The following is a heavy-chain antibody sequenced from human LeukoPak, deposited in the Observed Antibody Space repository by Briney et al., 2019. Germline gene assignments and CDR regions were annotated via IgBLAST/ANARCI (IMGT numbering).Heavy chain of an antibody. J-gene: IGHJ4*02. Sequence: GRSLRLSCAASGFTFRNSGMHGVRQAPGKGLAWVAVISYDGSNKYYADSVEGRFTISRDNSKNTLYLQMNSLRAEDTAVYFCANGDYPVGSFDYWGQGTLVTVSS. CDR1: GFTFRNSG. CDR3: ANGDYPVGSFDY. V-gene: IGHV3-30*18. CDR2: ISYDGSNK. D-gene: IGHD4-17*01.